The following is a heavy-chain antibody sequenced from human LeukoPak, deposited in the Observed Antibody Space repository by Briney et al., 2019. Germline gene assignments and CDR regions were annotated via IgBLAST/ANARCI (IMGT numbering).Heavy chain of an antibody. CDR2: VDYSGST. CDR3: ASIDGYKSGLDY. J-gene: IGHJ4*02. Sequence: KPSETLSLTCTVSGGSISNYYWSWIRQPPGKGLEWIGYVDYSGSTNYNPSLKSRVTILVDTSKNQFSLKLSSVTAADTAVYYCASIDGYKSGLDYWGQGTLVTVSS. V-gene: IGHV4-59*01. CDR1: GGSISNYY. D-gene: IGHD5-24*01.